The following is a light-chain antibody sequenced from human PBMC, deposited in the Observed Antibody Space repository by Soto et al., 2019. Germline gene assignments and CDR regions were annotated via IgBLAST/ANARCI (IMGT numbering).Light chain of an antibody. V-gene: IGKV1-27*01. Sequence: DIQMTQSPSSLSASVGDRVTITCRASQGISNYLAWYQQKPGKVPKLLIYAASTLQSGVPSRFSGSGSGTDFTLTIASLHPEDFASYYGQKYDNVPRTFGQGTKVEIK. CDR2: AAS. CDR1: QGISNY. CDR3: QKYDNVPRT. J-gene: IGKJ1*01.